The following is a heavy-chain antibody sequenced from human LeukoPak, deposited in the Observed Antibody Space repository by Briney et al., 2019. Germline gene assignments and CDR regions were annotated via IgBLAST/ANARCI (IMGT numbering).Heavy chain of an antibody. V-gene: IGHV4-30-2*01. Sequence: PSQTLSLTCAVSGGSISSGGYSWSWIRQPPGKGLEWIGYIYHSGSTYYNPSLKSRVTISVDRSKNQFSLKLSSVTAADTAVYYCASPTDYYGSGSYKWGQGTLVTVSS. D-gene: IGHD3-10*01. CDR2: IYHSGST. J-gene: IGHJ4*02. CDR1: GGSISSGGYS. CDR3: ASPTDYYGSGSYK.